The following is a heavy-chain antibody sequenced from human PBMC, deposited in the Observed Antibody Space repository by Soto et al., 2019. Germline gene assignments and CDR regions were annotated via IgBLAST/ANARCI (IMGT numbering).Heavy chain of an antibody. CDR1: GGTFSSYA. V-gene: IGHV1-69*13. CDR3: ARAAYCGGDCYPPFDY. D-gene: IGHD2-21*02. J-gene: IGHJ4*02. Sequence: SVKVSCKASGGTFSSYAISWVRQAPGQGLEWMGGIIPIFGTANYAQKFQGRVTITADESTSTAYMELSSLRSEDTAVYYCARAAYCGGDCYPPFDYWGQGTLVTVSS. CDR2: IIPIFGTA.